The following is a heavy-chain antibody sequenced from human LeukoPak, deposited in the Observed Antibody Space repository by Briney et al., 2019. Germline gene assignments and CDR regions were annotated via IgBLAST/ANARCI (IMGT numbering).Heavy chain of an antibody. V-gene: IGHV3-30*18. CDR3: AKDPGGDVLLYWYFDL. J-gene: IGHJ2*01. D-gene: IGHD3-16*01. CDR2: ISYDGSNK. Sequence: GGSLRLSCAASGFTFSSYGIHWVRQAPGKGLEWVAVISYDGSNKYYADSVKGRFTISRDNSKNTLYLQMNSLRAEDTAVYYCAKDPGGDVLLYWYFDLWGRGTLVTVSS. CDR1: GFTFSSYG.